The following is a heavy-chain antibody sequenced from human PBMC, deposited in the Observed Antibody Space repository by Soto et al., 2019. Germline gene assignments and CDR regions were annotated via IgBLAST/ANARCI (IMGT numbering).Heavy chain of an antibody. Sequence: QVQLQESGPGLVKPSQTLSLTCTVSGASITSGDYSWNWIRQPPGKGLEWIGYIYNTETTYYNPSLQSRVTISVDTSMNQFSLKMRSATAADTAVYYCVREGLTMYGVLSPSFGPWGQGTLVTVSS. D-gene: IGHD3-3*01. CDR2: IYNTETT. CDR3: VREGLTMYGVLSPSFGP. V-gene: IGHV4-30-4*01. J-gene: IGHJ5*02. CDR1: GASITSGDYS.